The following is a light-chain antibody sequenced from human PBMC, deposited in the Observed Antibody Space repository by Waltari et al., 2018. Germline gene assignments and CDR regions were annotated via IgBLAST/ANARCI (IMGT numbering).Light chain of an antibody. CDR1: QGISRH. V-gene: IGKV1-9*01. Sequence: DFQLTQSPSFLSASVGDRVTITCRASQGISRHLAWYQQKPGEAPKLLIYDVSTLQSGVPSRFSGSGFGTEFTLTISSLQPEDVAVYYCQQYDASPLTFGGGTKVEI. CDR3: QQYDASPLT. CDR2: DVS. J-gene: IGKJ4*01.